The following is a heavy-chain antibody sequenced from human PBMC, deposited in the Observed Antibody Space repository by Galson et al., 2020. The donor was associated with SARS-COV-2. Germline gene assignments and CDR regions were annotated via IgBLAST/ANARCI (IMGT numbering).Heavy chain of an antibody. Sequence: GGSLRLPCAASGFTFTNYGMHWVRQAPGKGLEWVAVIWFDGSSKYYVDSVKGRFTISRDNSKNTLYLQMDSLRAEDTAVYYCARDPAGTSGNFDYWGQGTLLTVSS. CDR2: IWFDGSSK. CDR3: ARDPAGTSGNFDY. CDR1: GFTFTNYG. V-gene: IGHV3-33*01. J-gene: IGHJ4*02. D-gene: IGHD5-12*01.